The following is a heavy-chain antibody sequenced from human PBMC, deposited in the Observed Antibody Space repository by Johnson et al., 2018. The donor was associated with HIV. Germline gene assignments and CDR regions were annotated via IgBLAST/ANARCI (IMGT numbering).Heavy chain of an antibody. CDR1: GFTFSSYG. D-gene: IGHD2-8*02. V-gene: IGHV3-38-3*01. J-gene: IGHJ3*02. Sequence: EVQLVESGGGVVQPGRSLRLSCAASGFTFSSYGMHWVRQAPGKGLEWVSSISGGSTYYADSRKGRFTISRDNSKNTLHLQMNSLRAEDTAVDYCARDGYCTGGADQCAFDIWGQGTMVTVSS. CDR3: ARDGYCTGGADQCAFDI. CDR2: ISGGST.